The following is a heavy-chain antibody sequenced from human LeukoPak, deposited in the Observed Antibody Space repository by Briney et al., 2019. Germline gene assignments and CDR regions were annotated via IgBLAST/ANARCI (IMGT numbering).Heavy chain of an antibody. CDR2: ISSSSSTI. D-gene: IGHD6-6*01. J-gene: IGHJ4*02. CDR1: GFTFSSYS. CDR3: AGYSSSSERPFDY. V-gene: IGHV3-48*04. Sequence: GGSLRLSCAASGFTFSSYSMNWVRQAPGKGLEWVSYISSSSSTIYYADSVKGRFTISRDNAKNSLYLQMNSLRAEDTAVYYCAGYSSSSERPFDYWGQGTLVTVSS.